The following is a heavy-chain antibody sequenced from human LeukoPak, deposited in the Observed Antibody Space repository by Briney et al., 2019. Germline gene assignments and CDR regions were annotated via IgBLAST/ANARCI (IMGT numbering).Heavy chain of an antibody. CDR1: GFTFSSYA. CDR2: ISYDGSNK. CDR3: AREGTIYYDSSGYYDY. J-gene: IGHJ4*02. V-gene: IGHV3-30-3*01. Sequence: GRSLRLSCAASGFTFSSYAMHWVPQAPGKGLEWGAVISYDGSNKYYADSVKGRFTISRDNSKNTLYLQMNSLRAEDTAVYYCAREGTIYYDSSGYYDYWGQGTLVTVSS. D-gene: IGHD3-22*01.